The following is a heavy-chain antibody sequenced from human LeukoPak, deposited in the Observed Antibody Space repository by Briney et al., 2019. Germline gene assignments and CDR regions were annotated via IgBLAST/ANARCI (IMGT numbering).Heavy chain of an antibody. J-gene: IGHJ4*02. V-gene: IGHV3-48*03. CDR1: GFPFISYE. CDR2: ISSSGSTI. Sequence: GGSLILSCAASGFPFISYEMNWVRQAPGKGLEWVSYISSSGSTIYYADSVKGRFTISRDNAKNSLYLQMNSLRAEDTAVYYCARDRGWTRSLPNYFDYWGQGTLVTVSS. D-gene: IGHD1-26*01. CDR3: ARDRGWTRSLPNYFDY.